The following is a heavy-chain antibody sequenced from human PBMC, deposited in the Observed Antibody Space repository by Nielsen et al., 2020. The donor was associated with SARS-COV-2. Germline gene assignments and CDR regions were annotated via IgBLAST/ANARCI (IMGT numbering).Heavy chain of an antibody. CDR1: GGSISSGGYY. J-gene: IGHJ6*02. V-gene: IGHV4-61*08. CDR2: IYYSGST. D-gene: IGHD6-19*01. Sequence: GSLRLSCTVSGGSISSGGYYWSWIRQHPGKGLEWIGYIYYSGSTNYNPSLKSRVTISVDTSKNQFSLKLSSVTAADTAVYYCARSSGWPIVGMDVWGQGTTVTVSS. CDR3: ARSSGWPIVGMDV.